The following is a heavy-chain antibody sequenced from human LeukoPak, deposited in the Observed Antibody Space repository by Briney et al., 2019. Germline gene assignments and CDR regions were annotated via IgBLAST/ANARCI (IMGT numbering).Heavy chain of an antibody. CDR1: GGSFSGYY. D-gene: IGHD2-2*02. CDR2: INHSGST. Sequence: SETLSLTCAVYGGSFSGYYWSWIRQPPGKGLEWIGEINHSGSTNYNPSLKSRVTISVDTSKNQFPLKLSSVTAADTAVYYCARSSVVVPAAIRYYYYYYYMDVWGKGTTVTVSS. CDR3: ARSSVVVPAAIRYYYYYYYMDV. J-gene: IGHJ6*03. V-gene: IGHV4-34*01.